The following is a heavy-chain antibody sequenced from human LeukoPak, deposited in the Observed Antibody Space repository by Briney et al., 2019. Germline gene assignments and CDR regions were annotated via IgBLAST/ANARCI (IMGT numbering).Heavy chain of an antibody. V-gene: IGHV4-39*01. CDR2: VSYGGST. D-gene: IGHD2-21*01. CDR3: ARQALWFFDH. Sequence: SETLSLTCTVSGGSISSNSNYWAWIRQPPGRGLEWIGSVSYGGSTYYSPSLESRVTISVDTSKNQFSLKLSSVTAADTAVYYCARQALWFFDHWGQGTLVTVSS. CDR1: GGSISSNSNY. J-gene: IGHJ4*02.